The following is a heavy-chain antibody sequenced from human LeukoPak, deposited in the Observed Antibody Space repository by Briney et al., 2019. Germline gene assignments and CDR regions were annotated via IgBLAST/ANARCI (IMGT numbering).Heavy chain of an antibody. D-gene: IGHD2-15*01. J-gene: IGHJ3*02. Sequence: GGSLRLSCAASGFTFSSNAMHWVRQAPGKGLEWVAVISYDGSNKYYADSVKGRFSISRDNSKNTLYLQMNSLRAEDTAVYHCASIGLDAFDIWGQGTMVIVSS. V-gene: IGHV3-30-3*01. CDR1: GFTFSSNA. CDR2: ISYDGSNK. CDR3: ASIGLDAFDI.